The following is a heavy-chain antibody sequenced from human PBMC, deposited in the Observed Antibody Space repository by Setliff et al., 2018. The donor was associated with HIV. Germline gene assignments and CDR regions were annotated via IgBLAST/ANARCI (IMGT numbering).Heavy chain of an antibody. D-gene: IGHD1-26*01. CDR3: TTLVGANPLDY. CDR2: VKSKRDGGTV. J-gene: IGHJ4*02. Sequence: PGGSLRLSCAASGFTFNKAWMNWVRQAPGKGLEWVGRVKSKRDGGTVDYAAPVKGRFTISIDDSANTLYLQMNSLKTEDTAVYYCTTLVGANPLDYWGQGTLVTVSS. CDR1: GFTFNKAW. V-gene: IGHV3-15*07.